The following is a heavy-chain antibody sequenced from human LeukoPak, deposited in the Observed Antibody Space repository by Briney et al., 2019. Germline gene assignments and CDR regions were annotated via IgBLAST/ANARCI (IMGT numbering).Heavy chain of an antibody. CDR2: FDPEDGET. J-gene: IGHJ6*03. V-gene: IGHV1-24*01. CDR1: GYTLTELS. Sequence: GASVKVSCKVSGYTLTELSMHWVRQAPGKGLEWMGGFDPEDGETIYAQKFQGRVTMTEDTSTDTAYMELSSLRSEDTAVYYCATGPPSSSWYYYYYYMDVWGKGTTVTISS. D-gene: IGHD6-13*01. CDR3: ATGPPSSSWYYYYYYMDV.